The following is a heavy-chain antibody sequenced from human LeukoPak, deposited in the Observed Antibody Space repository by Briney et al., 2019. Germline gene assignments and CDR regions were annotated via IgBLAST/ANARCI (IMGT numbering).Heavy chain of an antibody. D-gene: IGHD2-15*01. CDR3: ARDSHCSGGSCYSRNGMDV. Sequence: GGSLRLSCAASGFTFSSYSMNWVRQAPGKGLEWVSSISSSSSYIYYADSVRGRFTISRDNAKNSLYLQMNSLRAEDTAVYYCARDSHCSGGSCYSRNGMDVWGQGTTVTVSS. CDR1: GFTFSSYS. V-gene: IGHV3-21*01. CDR2: ISSSSSYI. J-gene: IGHJ6*02.